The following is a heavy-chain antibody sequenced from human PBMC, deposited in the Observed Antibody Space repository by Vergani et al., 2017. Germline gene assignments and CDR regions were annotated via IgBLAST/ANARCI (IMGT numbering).Heavy chain of an antibody. J-gene: IGHJ3*02. CDR2: IIPIFGTA. V-gene: IGHV1-69*01. Sequence: QVQLVQSGAEVKKPGSSVKVSCKASGGTFSSYAISWVRQAPGQGLEWMGGIIPIFGTANYAQKCQGRVTITADESTGTAYMELSSMRSEDTAVYYCAGGSSPYYYDSSGYCSGGGCAFDIWGQGTMVTVSS. D-gene: IGHD3-22*01. CDR3: AGGSSPYYYDSSGYCSGGGCAFDI. CDR1: GGTFSSYA.